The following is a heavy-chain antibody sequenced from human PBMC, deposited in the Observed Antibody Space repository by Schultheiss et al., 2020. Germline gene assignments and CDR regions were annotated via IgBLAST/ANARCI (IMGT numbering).Heavy chain of an antibody. D-gene: IGHD6-13*01. J-gene: IGHJ5*02. CDR3: AKDRREQLVQWHWFDP. V-gene: IGHV4-34*09. Sequence: SETLSLTCAVYGGSFSGYYWGWIRQPPGKGLEWIGEINHSGSTNYNPSLKSRVTISVDTSKNQFSLKLSSVTAADTAVYYCAKDRREQLVQWHWFDPWGQGTLVTVSS. CDR2: INHSGST. CDR1: GGSFSGYY.